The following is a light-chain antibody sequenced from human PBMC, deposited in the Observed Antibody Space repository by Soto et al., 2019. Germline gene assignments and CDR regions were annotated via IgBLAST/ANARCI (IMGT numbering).Light chain of an antibody. Sequence: DIQMTQSPSSVSVSVGDRVTIPCRASQGISSWLAWYQQKPGKAPKFLIYAASSLQSGVPSRFSGSGSGTEFTLTISSLQPDDFATYYCQHYNSYSEAFGQGTKVDIK. V-gene: IGKV1D-16*01. J-gene: IGKJ1*01. CDR3: QHYNSYSEA. CDR2: AAS. CDR1: QGISSW.